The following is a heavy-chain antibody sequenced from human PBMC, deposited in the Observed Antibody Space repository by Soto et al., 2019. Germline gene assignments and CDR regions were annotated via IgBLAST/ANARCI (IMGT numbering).Heavy chain of an antibody. V-gene: IGHV3-30-3*01. D-gene: IGHD3-9*01. J-gene: IGHJ4*02. CDR3: AKDGYLDTYYFDH. CDR1: GFTFSSYA. CDR2: ISYDGISK. Sequence: PGGSLRLSCAASGFTFSSYAMHWVRQAPGKGLEWVAVISYDGISKHYADSVKGRFSISRDDSENTLYVQMNSLRAEDTAVYYCAKDGYLDTYYFDHWGQGTLVTVSS.